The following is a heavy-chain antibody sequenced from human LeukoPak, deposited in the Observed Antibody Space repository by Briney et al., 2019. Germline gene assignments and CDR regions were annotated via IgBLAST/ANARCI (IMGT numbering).Heavy chain of an antibody. CDR2: IIPIFGTA. CDR3: ATVVVVPAAHSGDYYGMDV. J-gene: IGHJ6*02. V-gene: IGHV1-69*06. Sequence: SVKVSCKASGGTFSSYAISWVRQAPGQGLEWMGGIIPIFGTAIYAQKFQGRVTMTEDTSTDTAYMELSSLRSEDTAVYYCATVVVVPAAHSGDYYGMDVWGQGTTVTVSS. CDR1: GGTFSSYA. D-gene: IGHD2-2*01.